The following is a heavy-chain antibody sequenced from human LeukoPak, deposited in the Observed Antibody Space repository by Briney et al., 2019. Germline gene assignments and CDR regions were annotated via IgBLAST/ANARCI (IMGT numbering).Heavy chain of an antibody. CDR1: GFTFSSYG. Sequence: GGSLRLSCAAPGFTFSSYGMHWVRQAPGKGLEWVAVISYDGSNKYYADSVKGRFTISRDNSKNTLYLQMNSLRAEDTAVYYCAKGRHTVTSLYYYYYGMDVWGQGTTVTVSS. J-gene: IGHJ6*02. D-gene: IGHD4-11*01. CDR2: ISYDGSNK. V-gene: IGHV3-30*18. CDR3: AKGRHTVTSLYYYYYGMDV.